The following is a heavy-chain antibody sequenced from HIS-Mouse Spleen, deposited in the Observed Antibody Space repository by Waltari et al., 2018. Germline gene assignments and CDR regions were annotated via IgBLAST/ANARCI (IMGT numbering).Heavy chain of an antibody. Sequence: QVQLVESGGGVVQPGRSLRLSCAASGFTFSSYAMHWARQAPGKGLEWVAVISYDGSNKYYADSVKGRFTISRDNSKNTLYLQMNSLRAEDTAVYYCARGLLKGYCSGGSCYHYFDYWGQGTLVTVSS. J-gene: IGHJ4*02. D-gene: IGHD2-15*01. CDR2: ISYDGSNK. CDR3: ARGLLKGYCSGGSCYHYFDY. CDR1: GFTFSSYA. V-gene: IGHV3-30-3*01.